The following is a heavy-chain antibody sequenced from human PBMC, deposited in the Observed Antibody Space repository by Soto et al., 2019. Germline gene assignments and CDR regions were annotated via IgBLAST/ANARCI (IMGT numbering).Heavy chain of an antibody. CDR1: GYTFTRSG. CDR2: INPLGGST. V-gene: IGHV1-46*01. CDR3: ARGPAGAGYYDSSGYGQFFQY. Sequence: ASVKVSCKASGYTFTRSGISWVRQAPGQGLEWMGIINPLGGSTRFAQKFQGRLTMTTDTSTSTVNMELSSLRSEDTAVYYCARGPAGAGYYDSSGYGQFFQYWGQGTQVTVSS. J-gene: IGHJ1*01. D-gene: IGHD3-22*01.